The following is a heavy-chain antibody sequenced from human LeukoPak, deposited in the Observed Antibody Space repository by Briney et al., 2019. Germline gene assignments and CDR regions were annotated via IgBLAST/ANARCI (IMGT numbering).Heavy chain of an antibody. V-gene: IGHV3-7*01. D-gene: IGHD6-13*01. J-gene: IGHJ4*02. CDR2: TNQDGNEK. Sequence: GGSLRLSCAASGFTFSNYWMSWVRRAPGEGLEWVANTNQDGNEKYYVDSVKGRFTISRDNAKNSLYLQMNSLRAEDTAVYYCAREYSSSWYGDYFDYWGQGTLVTVSS. CDR3: AREYSSSWYGDYFDY. CDR1: GFTFSNYW.